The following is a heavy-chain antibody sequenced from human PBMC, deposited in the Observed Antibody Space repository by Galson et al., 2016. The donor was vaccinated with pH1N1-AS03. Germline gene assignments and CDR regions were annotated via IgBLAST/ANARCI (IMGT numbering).Heavy chain of an antibody. D-gene: IGHD3-3*01. V-gene: IGHV4-61*02. CDR3: ARFTMGAFDY. Sequence: TLSLTCTVSGASISSGGYYWSWIRQPAGKGLECIGRIYTSGSTYYNPSLKSRVTISVDTSKNQFSLKLSSLTAADTAMYYCARFTMGAFDYWGQGTLVTVSS. J-gene: IGHJ4*02. CDR1: GASISSGGYY. CDR2: IYTSGST.